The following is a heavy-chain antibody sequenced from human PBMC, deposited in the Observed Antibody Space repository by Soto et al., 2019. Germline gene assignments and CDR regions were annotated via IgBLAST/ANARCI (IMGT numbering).Heavy chain of an antibody. Sequence: AASVKVSCKASGYTFTSYGISWVRQAPGQGLEWVGWISAYNGNTNYAQKLQGRVTMTTDTSTSTAYMELRSLRSDDTAVYYCARDLQQLVGNDAFDIWGQGKMVTVSS. V-gene: IGHV1-18*01. CDR2: ISAYNGNT. D-gene: IGHD6-13*01. CDR3: ARDLQQLVGNDAFDI. CDR1: GYTFTSYG. J-gene: IGHJ3*02.